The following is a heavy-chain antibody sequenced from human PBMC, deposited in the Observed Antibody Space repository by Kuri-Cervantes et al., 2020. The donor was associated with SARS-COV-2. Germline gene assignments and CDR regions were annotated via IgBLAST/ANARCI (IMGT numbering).Heavy chain of an antibody. V-gene: IGHV3-74*01. Sequence: GGSLRLSCAASGFTFSSYWMHWVRQAPGKGLVWVSRINSDGSSTSCADSVKGRFTISRDNAKNTLYLQMNSLRAEDTAVYYCASLSNLEWLPPWGQGTLVTVSS. D-gene: IGHD3-3*01. CDR2: INSDGSST. CDR3: ASLSNLEWLPP. CDR1: GFTFSSYW. J-gene: IGHJ5*02.